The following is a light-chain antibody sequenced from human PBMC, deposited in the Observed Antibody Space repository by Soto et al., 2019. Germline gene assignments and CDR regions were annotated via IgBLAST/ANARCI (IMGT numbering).Light chain of an antibody. CDR3: QQYGSSPSWT. Sequence: ETVLTQSPGTLSLSPGERVTLSCRASQSTNSIAWYQQKPGQAPRLLMYGASTRATGIPDRFSGSGSGTDFTLTVSRLEPDDFAVYYCQQYGSSPSWTFGQGTKVEIK. V-gene: IGKV3-20*01. J-gene: IGKJ1*01. CDR1: QSTNS. CDR2: GAS.